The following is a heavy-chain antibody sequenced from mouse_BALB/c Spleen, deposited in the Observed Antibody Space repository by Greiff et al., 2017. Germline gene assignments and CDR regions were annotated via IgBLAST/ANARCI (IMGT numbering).Heavy chain of an antibody. CDR1: GFTFTDYY. D-gene: IGHD2-4*01. CDR2: IRNKANGYTT. J-gene: IGHJ4*01. V-gene: IGHV7-3*02. Sequence: EVQLVESGGGLVQPGGSLRLSCATSGFTFTDYYMSWVRQPPGKALEWLGFIRNKANGYTTEYSASVKGRFTISRDNSQSILYLQMNTLRAEDSATYYCARDRGYDYAYYYAMDYWGQGTSVTVSS. CDR3: ARDRGYDYAYYYAMDY.